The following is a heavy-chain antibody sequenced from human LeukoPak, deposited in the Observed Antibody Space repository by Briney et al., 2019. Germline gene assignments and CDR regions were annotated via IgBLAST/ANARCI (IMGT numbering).Heavy chain of an antibody. CDR1: GGSISSSSYY. CDR2: IHYSGST. V-gene: IGHV4-39*07. J-gene: IGHJ6*03. Sequence: SETLSLTCTVSGGSISSSSYYWAWIRQPPGKGLEWIGSIHYSGSTYYNPSLQSRVTISIDTSKNQFSLKLRFVTAADTAVYXXXXXXXXXXXCPYYYYYYYMDVWGKGTTVTVSS. CDR3: XXXXXXXXXCPYYYYYYYMDV.